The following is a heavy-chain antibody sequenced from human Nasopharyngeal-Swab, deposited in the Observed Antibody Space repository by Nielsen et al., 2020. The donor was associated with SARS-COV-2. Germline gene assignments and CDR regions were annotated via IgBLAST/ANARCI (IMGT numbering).Heavy chain of an antibody. CDR1: GGSISSSSYY. Sequence: SETLSLTCTVSGGSISSSSYYWGWIRQPPGKGLEWIGIIYYSGSTYYNPSLKSRVTISVDTSKNQFSLKLSSVTAADTAVYYCARRGEGSGWTRGNNLFDPWGQGTLVTVSS. CDR2: IYYSGST. J-gene: IGHJ5*02. D-gene: IGHD6-19*01. CDR3: ARRGEGSGWTRGNNLFDP. V-gene: IGHV4-39*01.